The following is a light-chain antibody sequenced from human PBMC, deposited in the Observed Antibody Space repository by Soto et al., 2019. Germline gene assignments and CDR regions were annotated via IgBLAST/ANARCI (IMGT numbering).Light chain of an antibody. CDR1: QDIRNY. CDR2: GAS. J-gene: IGKJ4*01. CDR3: QQYGSSLGVT. V-gene: IGKV1-6*01. Sequence: AIQVTPSPTSLSASVGDRVTITCRSSQDIRNYLGWYQQKPGKAHQLLIYGASSLQRGVSSRFSGSGFGTDFTLTISSLQPEDFAVYYCQQYGSSLGVTFGGGTKLDIK.